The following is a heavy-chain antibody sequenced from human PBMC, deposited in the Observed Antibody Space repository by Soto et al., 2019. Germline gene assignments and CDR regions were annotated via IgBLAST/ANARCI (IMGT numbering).Heavy chain of an antibody. V-gene: IGHV3-33*01. J-gene: IGHJ6*02. CDR2: IWYDGSNK. CDR3: ARDRAGYGMDV. D-gene: IGHD3-10*01. CDR1: GFTFSSYG. Sequence: SLRLSCAASGFTFSSYGMHWVRQAPGKGLEWVAVIWYDGSNKYYADSVKGRFTISRDNSKNTLYLQMNSLRAEDTAVYYCARDRAGYGMDVWGQGTTVTVSS.